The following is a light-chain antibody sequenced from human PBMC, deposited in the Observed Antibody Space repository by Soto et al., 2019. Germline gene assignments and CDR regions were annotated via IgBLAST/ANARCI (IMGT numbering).Light chain of an antibody. Sequence: EIVLTQSPGTLSLSPGERATLSCRASQSISSSYLAWYQQKPGQAPRLLVYGASSRDTGIPDRFSGSESGTDFTLTISRLEPEDFAVYYCQQYGSSRFTFGPGTKVDIK. V-gene: IGKV3-20*01. CDR1: QSISSSY. CDR2: GAS. CDR3: QQYGSSRFT. J-gene: IGKJ3*01.